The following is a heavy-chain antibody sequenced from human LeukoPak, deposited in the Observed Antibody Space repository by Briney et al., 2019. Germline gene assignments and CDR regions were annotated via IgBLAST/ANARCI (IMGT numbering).Heavy chain of an antibody. D-gene: IGHD2-2*01. J-gene: IGHJ4*02. CDR1: EFTFSLYA. CDR2: INDVSDDI. Sequence: GGSLRLSCAASEFTFSLYAMNWVRQAPGKRLEWVSYINDVSDDIHYADSVKGRFTISRDNAKNTLYLQMNSLRAEDTAVYYCARDTFQPGRIDCWGQGTLVIVSS. CDR3: ARDTFQPGRIDC. V-gene: IGHV3-21*05.